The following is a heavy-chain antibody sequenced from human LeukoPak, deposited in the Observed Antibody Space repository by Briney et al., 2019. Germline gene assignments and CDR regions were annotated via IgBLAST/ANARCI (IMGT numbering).Heavy chain of an antibody. CDR1: GGSFSGYY. Sequence: SETLSLTCAVYGGSFSGYYWSWIRQPPGKGLEWIGEINHSGSTNYNPSLKSRVTISVDTSKNQFSLKLSSVTAADTAVYYCARDRASAIAARPDAFDIWGQGTMVTVSS. D-gene: IGHD6-6*01. J-gene: IGHJ3*02. CDR2: INHSGST. CDR3: ARDRASAIAARPDAFDI. V-gene: IGHV4-34*01.